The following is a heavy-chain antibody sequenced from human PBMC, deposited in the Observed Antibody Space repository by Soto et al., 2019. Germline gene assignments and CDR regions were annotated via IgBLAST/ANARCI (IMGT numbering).Heavy chain of an antibody. Sequence: GGSLRLSCAASGFTFSIYAMSWFRQAPGKGLEWVSAISGSGGSTYYADSVKGRFTISRDNSKNTLYLQMNSLRAEDTAVYYCAKDPVPLAGYYYMDVWGKGTTVTVSS. CDR2: ISGSGGST. J-gene: IGHJ6*03. V-gene: IGHV3-23*01. D-gene: IGHD2-2*01. CDR1: GFTFSIYA. CDR3: AKDPVPLAGYYYMDV.